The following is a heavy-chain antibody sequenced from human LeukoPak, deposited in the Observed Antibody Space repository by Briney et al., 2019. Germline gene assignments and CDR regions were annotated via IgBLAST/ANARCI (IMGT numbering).Heavy chain of an antibody. J-gene: IGHJ4*02. D-gene: IGHD3-22*01. V-gene: IGHV3-30*02. CDR1: GFTFSSYG. CDR3: AKDFSVYYYDSRVLDY. CDR2: IRYDGSNK. Sequence: GGSLRLSCAASGFTFSSYGIHWVRQAPGKGLEWVAFIRYDGSNKYYADSVKGRFTISRDNSKDTLYLQMNRLRAEDTAVYYCAKDFSVYYYDSRVLDYWGQGTLVTVSS.